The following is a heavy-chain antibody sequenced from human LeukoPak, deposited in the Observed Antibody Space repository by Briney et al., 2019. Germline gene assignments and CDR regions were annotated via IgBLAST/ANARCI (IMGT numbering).Heavy chain of an antibody. D-gene: IGHD3-22*01. CDR3: ASGSSGYYTDY. Sequence: SETLSLTCTVSGGSISSYYWSWIRQPPGKGLEWIGSIYYSGSTYYNPSLKSRVTISVDTSKNQFSLKLSSVTAADTAVYYCASGSSGYYTDYWGQGTLVTVSS. CDR1: GGSISSYY. J-gene: IGHJ4*02. CDR2: IYYSGST. V-gene: IGHV4-59*05.